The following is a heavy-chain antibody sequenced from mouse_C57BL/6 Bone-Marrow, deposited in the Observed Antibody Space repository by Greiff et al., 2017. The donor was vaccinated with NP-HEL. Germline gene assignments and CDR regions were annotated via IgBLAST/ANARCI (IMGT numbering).Heavy chain of an antibody. V-gene: IGHV5-17*01. D-gene: IGHD2-4*01. Sequence: ELKLMESGGGLVKPGGSLKLSCAASGFTFCDYGLHWVRQAPHKGLEWVAYISSGSSTFSYADTVNGPFTISRDNDKNTLFLQMTSLGSEETAMYYCGRAEDYVGIRDWGKGATVTVA. CDR1: GFTFCDYG. CDR3: GRAEDYVGIRD. CDR2: ISSGSSTF. J-gene: IGHJ2*01.